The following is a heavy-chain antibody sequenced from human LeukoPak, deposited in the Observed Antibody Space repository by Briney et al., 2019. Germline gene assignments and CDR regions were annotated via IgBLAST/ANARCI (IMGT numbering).Heavy chain of an antibody. Sequence: GGSLRLSCAASGFTFSNCWMSWVRQAPGKGLEWVANIKEDGSEKSYVDSVKGRFIISRDNAKNSLYLQMNSLRAEDTAVYYCARDSWYSSDYWGQGTLVTVSS. J-gene: IGHJ4*02. D-gene: IGHD6-13*01. CDR1: GFTFSNCW. CDR2: IKEDGSEK. V-gene: IGHV3-7*04. CDR3: ARDSWYSSDY.